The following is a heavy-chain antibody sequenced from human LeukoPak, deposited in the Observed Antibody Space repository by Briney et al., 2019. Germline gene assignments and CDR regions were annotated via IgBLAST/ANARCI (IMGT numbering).Heavy chain of an antibody. CDR1: GGSISSYY. Sequence: SETLSLTCTVSGGSISSYYWSWIRQPPGKGLEWIGYIYYSGSTNYNPSLKSRVTISVDTSKNQFSLKLSSVTAADTAVYYCARLDFDGSGSYLRYYYGMDVWGQGTTVTVSS. V-gene: IGHV4-59*08. D-gene: IGHD3-10*01. J-gene: IGHJ6*02. CDR3: ARLDFDGSGSYLRYYYGMDV. CDR2: IYYSGST.